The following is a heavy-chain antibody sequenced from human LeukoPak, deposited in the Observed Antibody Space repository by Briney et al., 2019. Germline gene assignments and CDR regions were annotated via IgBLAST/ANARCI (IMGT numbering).Heavy chain of an antibody. V-gene: IGHV4-61*02. D-gene: IGHD4-17*01. CDR3: ARGRTTVNRLDY. J-gene: IGHJ4*02. Sequence: SETLSLTCTVSGGSISSGTYYWSWIRQPAGKGLEWIGRIYTSGTTNYNPSLKSRVTISVDTSKNQFSLKLSSVTAAGTAVYYCARGRTTVNRLDYWGQGTLVTVSS. CDR1: GGSISSGTYY. CDR2: IYTSGTT.